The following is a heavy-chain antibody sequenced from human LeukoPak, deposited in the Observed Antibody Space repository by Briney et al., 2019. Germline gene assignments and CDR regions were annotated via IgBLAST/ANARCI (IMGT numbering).Heavy chain of an antibody. CDR2: IYTSGST. CDR1: GGSISSYY. J-gene: IGHJ3*02. Sequence: PSETLSLTCTVSGGSISSYYWSWIRQPPGKGLEWIGYIYTSGSTNYNPSLKSRVTISVDTSKNQFSLKLSSVTAADTAVYYCARPLSMAAQDDAFDIWGQGTMVTVSS. D-gene: IGHD6-6*01. CDR3: ARPLSMAAQDDAFDI. V-gene: IGHV4-4*09.